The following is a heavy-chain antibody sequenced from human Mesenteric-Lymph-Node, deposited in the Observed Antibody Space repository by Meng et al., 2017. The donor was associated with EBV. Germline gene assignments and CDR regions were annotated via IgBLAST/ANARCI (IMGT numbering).Heavy chain of an antibody. Sequence: EVEVVESGGGLVQPGGSLTRSCAGSGFTFSRNAMGWFRQAPGKGLEWISTASSGGGPIYYTDSMRGRFTVSRDSSKSTLYLHMNSLGADDTAVYYCAKEDGYYGYFDFWGQGTLVTVSS. CDR3: AKEDGYYGYFDF. V-gene: IGHV3-23*04. CDR1: GFTFSRNA. D-gene: IGHD2-15*01. J-gene: IGHJ4*02. CDR2: ASSGGGPI.